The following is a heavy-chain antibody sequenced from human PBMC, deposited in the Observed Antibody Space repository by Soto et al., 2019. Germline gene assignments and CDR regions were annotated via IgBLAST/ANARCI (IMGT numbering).Heavy chain of an antibody. V-gene: IGHV4-34*01. Sequence: SETLSLTCAVYGGSFSGYSWTWIRQPPGTGLEWIGEINHSGSTNYNPSLKSRVTISIDTSKNQFSLKLTSVTAADTAVYYCARDKITGLFDYWGQGTLVTVS. CDR2: INHSGST. D-gene: IGHD2-8*02. J-gene: IGHJ4*02. CDR3: ARDKITGLFDY. CDR1: GGSFSGYS.